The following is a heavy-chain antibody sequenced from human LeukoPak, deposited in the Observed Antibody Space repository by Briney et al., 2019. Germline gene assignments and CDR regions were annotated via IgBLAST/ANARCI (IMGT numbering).Heavy chain of an antibody. J-gene: IGHJ5*02. CDR2: INPSGGST. CDR3: ARVSSRGYSSGWYET. CDR1: GHTFTSYY. Sequence: ASVKVSCKASGHTFTSYYMHWVRQAPGQGLEWMGIINPSGGSTNYAQKFQGRVTMTRDTSISTAYMELSRLRSDDTAVYYCARVSSRGYSSGWYETWGQGTLVTVSS. D-gene: IGHD6-19*01. V-gene: IGHV1-2*02.